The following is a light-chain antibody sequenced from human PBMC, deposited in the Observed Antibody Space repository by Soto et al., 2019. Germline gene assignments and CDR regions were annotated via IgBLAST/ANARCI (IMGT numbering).Light chain of an antibody. CDR1: SSDVGAYDR. Sequence: QSVLTQPPSASGSPGQSVTISCTGTSSDVGAYDRVSWYRQHPGKPPKLIIYAVTDRTSGVPDRFSGSKSGNTASLTVSGLQAEDEADYYCTSYGRRDDTIFGGGTKLIVL. J-gene: IGLJ2*01. CDR2: AVT. V-gene: IGLV2-8*01. CDR3: TSYGRRDDTI.